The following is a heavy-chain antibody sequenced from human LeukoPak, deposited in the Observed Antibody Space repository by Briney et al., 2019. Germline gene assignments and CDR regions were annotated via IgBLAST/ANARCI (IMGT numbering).Heavy chain of an antibody. CDR1: GFTFSSYW. J-gene: IGHJ4*02. Sequence: GGSLRLSCAASGFTFSSYWMSWVRQAPGKGLEWVANIKQDGSEKHYVASVKGQFTISRDNAKNSLYLQMSSLRAEDTGVYYCTRDGTDWGQGTLVTVSS. CDR3: TRDGTD. CDR2: IKQDGSEK. V-gene: IGHV3-7*01.